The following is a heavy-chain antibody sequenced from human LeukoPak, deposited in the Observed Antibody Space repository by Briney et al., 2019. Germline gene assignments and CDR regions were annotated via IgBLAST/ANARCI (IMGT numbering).Heavy chain of an antibody. V-gene: IGHV3-15*07. D-gene: IGHD1-26*01. CDR2: IKSKTDGGTT. Sequence: EGSLRLSCAASGFTFSNAWMNWVRQAPGKGLEWVGRIKSKTDGGTTDYAAPVKGRFTISRGDSKNTLYLQMNSLKTEDTAVYYCTTEDGIVGATEPTTFDYWGQGTLVTVSS. J-gene: IGHJ4*02. CDR1: GFTFSNAW. CDR3: TTEDGIVGATEPTTFDY.